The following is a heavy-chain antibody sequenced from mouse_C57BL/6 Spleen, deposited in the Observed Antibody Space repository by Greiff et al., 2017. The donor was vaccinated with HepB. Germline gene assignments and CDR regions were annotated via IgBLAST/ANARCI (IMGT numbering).Heavy chain of an antibody. CDR3: AWRGWGVGCAY. J-gene: IGHJ3*01. CDR2: ISSGSSTI. Sequence: EVQVVESGGGLVKPGGSLKLSCAASGFTFSDYGMHWVRQAPEKGLEWVAYISSGSSTIYYAGTVKGRFTISRDNATNTLGLQMTSLRSEDTSMYYCAWRGWGVGCAYWGQGTLVTVSA. V-gene: IGHV5-17*01. CDR1: GFTFSDYG.